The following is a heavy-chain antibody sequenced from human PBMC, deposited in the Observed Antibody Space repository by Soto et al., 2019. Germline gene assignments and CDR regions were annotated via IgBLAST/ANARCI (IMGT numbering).Heavy chain of an antibody. D-gene: IGHD2-15*01. CDR3: AKNRGYCSGGSCYFDY. Sequence: EVHLLESGGGLVQPGGSLSLSCAASGFTFSNYAMSWVRQAPGKGLGWVSGISGSAVSTYYADSVKGRFTISRDNSKNTVYLQMNSLRDEDTAVYYCAKNRGYCSGGSCYFDYWGQGALVTVSS. V-gene: IGHV3-23*01. J-gene: IGHJ4*02. CDR1: GFTFSNYA. CDR2: ISGSAVST.